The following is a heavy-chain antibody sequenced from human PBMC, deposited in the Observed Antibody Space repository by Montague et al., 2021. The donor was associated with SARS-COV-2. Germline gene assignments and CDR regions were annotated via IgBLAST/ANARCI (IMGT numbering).Heavy chain of an antibody. V-gene: IGHV3-21*01. J-gene: IGHJ6*02. CDR1: GFTFSSYT. D-gene: IGHD5-24*01. CDR2: ISGSSTYT. Sequence: SLRLSCAASGFTFSSYTMNWVRQAPGKGLEWVSSISGSSTYTYYSDSVKGRFTISRDNAKNSLFLQMNSLRAEDTAVYYCARRPSRDAYNQYGMDVWGQGTTVTVSS. CDR3: ARRPSRDAYNQYGMDV.